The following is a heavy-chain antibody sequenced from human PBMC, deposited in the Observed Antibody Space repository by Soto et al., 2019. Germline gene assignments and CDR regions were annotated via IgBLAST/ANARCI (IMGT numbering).Heavy chain of an antibody. D-gene: IGHD6-19*01. CDR2: ISSSSSYI. Sequence: GGSLRLSCAASGFTFSSYSMNWVRQAPGKGLEWVSSISSSSSYIYYADSVKGRFTISRDNAKNSLYLQMNSLRAEDTAVYYCARVDPQGYSSGWYVLSSYYYYYMDVWGKGTTVTVSS. CDR3: ARVDPQGYSSGWYVLSSYYYYYMDV. V-gene: IGHV3-21*01. CDR1: GFTFSSYS. J-gene: IGHJ6*03.